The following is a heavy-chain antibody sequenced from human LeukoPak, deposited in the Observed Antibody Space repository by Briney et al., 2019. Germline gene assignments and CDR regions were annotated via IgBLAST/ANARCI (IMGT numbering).Heavy chain of an antibody. CDR1: GFTFSNYA. D-gene: IGHD3-10*01. V-gene: IGHV3-64*01. J-gene: IGHJ4*02. CDR3: ARDDGSGIY. CDR2: ISNNGGST. Sequence: GGSLRLSCAASGFTFSNYAMHWVRQAPGKGLEYVSGISNNGGSTYYANSVKGRFTISRDNSKNTLYLQMGSLRTEDMAVYYCARDDGSGIYWGQGTLVTVSS.